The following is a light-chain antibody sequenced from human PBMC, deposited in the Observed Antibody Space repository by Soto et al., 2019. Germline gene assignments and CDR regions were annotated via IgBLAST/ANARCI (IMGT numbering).Light chain of an antibody. CDR3: QQVNSYPLT. V-gene: IGKV1-12*01. J-gene: IGKJ4*01. CDR1: QDISSW. CDR2: AAS. Sequence: DIQMTQSPSSVSASVGDRVTITCRASQDISSWVAWYQQKPGKAPKLLISAASSLQSGVPRRFSGSGSGTEFTLTISSLQPEDFATYYCQQVNSYPLTFGGGTKVDIK.